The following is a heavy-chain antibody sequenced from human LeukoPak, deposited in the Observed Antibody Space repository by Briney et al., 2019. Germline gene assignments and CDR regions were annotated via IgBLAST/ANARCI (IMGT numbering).Heavy chain of an antibody. CDR2: INPSGDST. D-gene: IGHD3-16*01. J-gene: IGHJ4*02. CDR3: AKLATSDTGETY. CDR1: GGTFSSYA. Sequence: ASVNVSCKASGGTFSSYAISWVRQAPGQGLEWMGVINPSGDSTTYAQNFQGRVTMTRDTSTSTVYMELRSLRSEDTAIYYCAKLATSDTGETYWGQGTLVTVSS. V-gene: IGHV1-46*01.